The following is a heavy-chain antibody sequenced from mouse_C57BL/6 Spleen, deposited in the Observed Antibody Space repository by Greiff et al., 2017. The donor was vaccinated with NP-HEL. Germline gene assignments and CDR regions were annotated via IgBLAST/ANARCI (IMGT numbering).Heavy chain of an antibody. J-gene: IGHJ3*01. CDR3: ARNGNYGFAY. CDR2: IYPSDSET. CDR1: GYTFTSYW. Sequence: QVQLKQPGAELVRPGSSVKLSCKASGYTFTSYWMDWVKQRPGQGLEWIGNIYPSDSETHYNQKFKDKATLTVDKSSSTAYMQLSSLTSEDSAVYYCARNGNYGFAYWGQGTLVTVSA. D-gene: IGHD2-1*01. V-gene: IGHV1-61*01.